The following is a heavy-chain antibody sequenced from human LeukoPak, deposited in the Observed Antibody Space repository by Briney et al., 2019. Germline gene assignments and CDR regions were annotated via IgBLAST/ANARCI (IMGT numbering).Heavy chain of an antibody. V-gene: IGHV3-23*01. D-gene: IGHD4-17*01. CDR2: ISGSGDST. CDR1: GFTFSIYA. Sequence: GGSLRLSSAASGFTFSIYAMSWVRQAPGKGLEWVSAISGSGDSTYYADSVKGRFTISRDNSKNTLYLQMNSLRAEDTAVYYCARDRVGSTVTTFVAYWGQGTLVTVSS. CDR3: ARDRVGSTVTTFVAY. J-gene: IGHJ4*02.